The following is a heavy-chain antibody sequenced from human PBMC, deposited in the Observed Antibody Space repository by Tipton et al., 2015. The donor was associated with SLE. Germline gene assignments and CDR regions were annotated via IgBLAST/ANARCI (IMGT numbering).Heavy chain of an antibody. CDR2: INPGGGGT. Sequence: QSGPEVKKPGASVKVSCKSSGYTFTAYYMHWVRQAPGQGLEWMGIINPGGGGTNYAQKLQGRVTMAMDTSTTTVYMELNSLRSDDTAVYYCAREAPNTCYFDSWGQGTLVTVSS. J-gene: IGHJ4*02. D-gene: IGHD2-8*01. CDR3: AREAPNTCYFDS. CDR1: GYTFTAYY. V-gene: IGHV1-46*01.